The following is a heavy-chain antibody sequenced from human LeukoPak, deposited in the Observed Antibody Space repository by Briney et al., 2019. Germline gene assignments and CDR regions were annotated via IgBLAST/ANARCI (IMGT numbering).Heavy chain of an antibody. CDR3: AITGVQWELRVGNWFDP. J-gene: IGHJ5*02. V-gene: IGHV1-18*01. Sequence: ASVKVSCKASGYTFTSYGISWVRQAPGQGLERMGWISAYNGNTNYAQKFQGRVTMTEDTSTDTAYMELSSLRSEDTAVYYCAITGVQWELRVGNWFDPWGQGTLVTVSS. D-gene: IGHD1-26*01. CDR1: GYTFTSYG. CDR2: ISAYNGNT.